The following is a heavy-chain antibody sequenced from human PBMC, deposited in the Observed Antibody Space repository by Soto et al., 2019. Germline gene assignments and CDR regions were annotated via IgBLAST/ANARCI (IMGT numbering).Heavy chain of an antibody. CDR2: IIPIFGTA. J-gene: IGHJ6*02. CDR3: ARARRITIFGVAHVYYYGMDV. V-gene: IGHV1-69*13. CDR1: GGTFSSYA. D-gene: IGHD3-3*01. Sequence: GASVKVSCKASGGTFSSYAISWVRQAPGQGLEWMGGIIPIFGTANYAQKFQGRVTITADESTSTAYMELSSLRSEDTAVYYCARARRITIFGVAHVYYYGMDVWGQGTTVTVSS.